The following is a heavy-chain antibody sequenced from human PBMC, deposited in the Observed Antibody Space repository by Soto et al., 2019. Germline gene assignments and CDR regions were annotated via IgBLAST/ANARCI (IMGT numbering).Heavy chain of an antibody. CDR1: GFTFSSYG. D-gene: IGHD6-19*01. J-gene: IGHJ4*02. V-gene: IGHV3-33*01. CDR2: IWYDGSNK. Sequence: GGSLRLSCAASGFTFSSYGMHWVRQAPGKGLEWVAVIWYDGSNKYYADSVKGRFTISRDNSKNTLYLQMSSLRAEDTAVYYCARDPAGYSSGSTELDYWGQGTLVTVSS. CDR3: ARDPAGYSSGSTELDY.